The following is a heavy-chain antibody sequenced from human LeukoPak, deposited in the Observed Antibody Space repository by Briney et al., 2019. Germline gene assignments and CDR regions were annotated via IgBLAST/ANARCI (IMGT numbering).Heavy chain of an antibody. J-gene: IGHJ6*02. CDR1: GFSFRTYD. CDR2: IIYDGTSR. V-gene: IGHV3-30*18. CDR3: AKDQLPGYYGSGSRYYGLDV. D-gene: IGHD3-10*01. Sequence: GGSLRLSCAASGFSFRTYDMHWVRQSPEKGLEWVAVIIYDGTSRYYGDSVKGRFTISRDNSKNTLFLEMNSLRPEDTAVYYCAKDQLPGYYGSGSRYYGLDVWGQGTTVTVSS.